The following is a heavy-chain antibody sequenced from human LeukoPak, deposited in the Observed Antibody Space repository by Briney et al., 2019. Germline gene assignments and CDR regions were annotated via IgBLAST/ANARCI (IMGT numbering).Heavy chain of an antibody. CDR3: ARVAEAAAFDS. CDR1: GFTFSSYG. J-gene: IGHJ4*02. Sequence: GGSLRLSCAASGFTFSSYGMSWVRQAPGKGLEWVSSISSNSRYIYYADSMRGRFTISRDNAKNSLYLQMNSLKPEDTAVYYCARVAEAAAFDSWGRGTLVTVSS. V-gene: IGHV3-21*06. D-gene: IGHD6-13*01. CDR2: ISSNSRYI.